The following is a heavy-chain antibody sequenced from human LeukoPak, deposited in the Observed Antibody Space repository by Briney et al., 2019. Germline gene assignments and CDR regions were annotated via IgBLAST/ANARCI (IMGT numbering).Heavy chain of an antibody. V-gene: IGHV4-59*01. CDR2: FYYSRDT. CDR3: ARWNYDILTGYRYFDY. J-gene: IGHJ4*02. CDR1: GGSMRGFY. D-gene: IGHD3-9*01. Sequence: SETLSLTCTVSGGSMRGFYWSWIRQPPGKGLEWIGYFYYSRDTNYSPALKSRVTISVDTSKNQFSLEVNSLTAADTAVYYCARWNYDILTGYRYFDYWGQGTLVTVSS.